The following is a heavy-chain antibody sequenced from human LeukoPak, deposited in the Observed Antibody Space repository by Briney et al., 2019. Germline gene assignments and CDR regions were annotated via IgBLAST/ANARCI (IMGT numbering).Heavy chain of an antibody. V-gene: IGHV1-3*01. D-gene: IGHD1-26*01. J-gene: IGHJ4*02. CDR2: INAGNGNT. CDR1: GYTFNSFS. Sequence: ASVKVSCKASGYTFNSFSIHWVRQAPGQRLEWMGWINAGNGNTKYSQKFQGRVTMTEDTSTDTAYMELSSLRSEDTAVYYCATDVPGSYGWGQGTLVTVSS. CDR3: ATDVPGSYG.